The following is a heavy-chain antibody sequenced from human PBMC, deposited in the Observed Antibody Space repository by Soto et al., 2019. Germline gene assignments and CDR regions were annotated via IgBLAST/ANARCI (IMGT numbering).Heavy chain of an antibody. CDR3: ARYTERGAWDLPLNWFDP. CDR1: GGSISSSSYY. Sequence: PSETLSLTCTVSGGSISSSSYYWGWIRQPPGKGLEWIGSIYYSGSTYYNPSLKSRVTISVDTSKNQFSLKLSSVTAADTAAYYCARYTERGAWDLPLNWFDPWGQGTLVTVSS. CDR2: IYYSGST. J-gene: IGHJ5*02. V-gene: IGHV4-39*01. D-gene: IGHD1-26*01.